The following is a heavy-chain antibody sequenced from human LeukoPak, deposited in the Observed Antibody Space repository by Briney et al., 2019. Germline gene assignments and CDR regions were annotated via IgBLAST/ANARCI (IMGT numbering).Heavy chain of an antibody. CDR3: ARARRVVVGAPYYFDY. CDR1: GGSISSSNW. Sequence: SETLSLTYAVSGGSISSSNWWSWVRQPPGKGLEWIGEVYHSGSTNYNPSLKSRVSISVDKSKNQFSLKLSSVTAADTAVYYCARARRVVVGAPYYFDYWGQGTLVTVSS. J-gene: IGHJ4*02. CDR2: VYHSGST. V-gene: IGHV4-4*02. D-gene: IGHD2-15*01.